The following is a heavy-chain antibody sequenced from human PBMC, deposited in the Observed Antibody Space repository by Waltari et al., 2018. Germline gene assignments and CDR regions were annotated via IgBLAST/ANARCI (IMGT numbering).Heavy chain of an antibody. CDR2: ISGSGGST. J-gene: IGHJ6*02. D-gene: IGHD6-13*01. CDR1: GLTFSSYA. V-gene: IGHV3-23*01. Sequence: EVQLLESGGGLVQPGGSLRLSCEASGLTFSSYAMSWVRQAPGKGLGWVSAISGSGGSTYYADSVKGRFTISRDNSKNTLYLQMNSLRAEDTAVYYCAKVRGWIAAAARRYYYGMDVWGQGTTVTVSS. CDR3: AKVRGWIAAAARRYYYGMDV.